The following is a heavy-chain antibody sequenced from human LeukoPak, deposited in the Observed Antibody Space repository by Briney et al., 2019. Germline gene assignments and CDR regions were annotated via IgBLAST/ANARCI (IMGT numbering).Heavy chain of an antibody. D-gene: IGHD6-19*01. CDR1: GFTFSTYA. CDR3: ARVSVAGYFDY. V-gene: IGHV3-20*04. Sequence: GGSLRLSCAASGFTFSTYAMHWVRQAPGKGLEWVSGINWNGGSTGYADSVKGRFTISRDNAKNSLYLQMNSLRAEDTALYYCARVSVAGYFDYWGQGTLVTVSS. CDR2: INWNGGST. J-gene: IGHJ4*02.